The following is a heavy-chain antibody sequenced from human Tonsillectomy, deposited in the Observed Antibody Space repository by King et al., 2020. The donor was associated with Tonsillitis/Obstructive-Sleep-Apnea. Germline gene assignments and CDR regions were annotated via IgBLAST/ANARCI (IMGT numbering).Heavy chain of an antibody. J-gene: IGHJ6*02. CDR3: ARGHSSSWTYYYYGMDV. CDR2: ISYDGESK. D-gene: IGHD6-13*01. Sequence: QVQLVESGGGVVQPGRSLRLSCAASGFTFSDFAFHWVRQAPGKGLEWVAVISYDGESKYYADSVKGRFTISRDNSKNTLYLQMNSLRAEATAVYYCARGHSSSWTYYYYGMDVWGQGTTVTVSS. V-gene: IGHV3-30*04. CDR1: GFTFSDFA.